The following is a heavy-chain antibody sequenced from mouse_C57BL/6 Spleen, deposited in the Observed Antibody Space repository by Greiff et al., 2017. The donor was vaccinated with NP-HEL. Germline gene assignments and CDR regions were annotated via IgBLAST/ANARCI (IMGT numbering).Heavy chain of an antibody. CDR1: GYTFTDYY. CDR3: SYDGYYEGYFDV. Sequence: QVQLKESGAELVRPGASVKLSCKASGYTFTDYYINWVKQRPGQGLEWIARIYPGSGNTYYNEKFKGKATLTAEKSSSTAYMQLSSLTSEDSAVYFCSYDGYYEGYFDVWGTGTTVTVSS. V-gene: IGHV1-76*01. D-gene: IGHD2-3*01. J-gene: IGHJ1*03. CDR2: IYPGSGNT.